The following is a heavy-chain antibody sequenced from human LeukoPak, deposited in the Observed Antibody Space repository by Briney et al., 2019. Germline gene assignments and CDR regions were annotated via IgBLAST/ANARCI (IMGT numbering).Heavy chain of an antibody. D-gene: IGHD2-21*01. CDR2: INQDGSEK. CDR3: ARWVSQYYFDY. V-gene: IGHV3-7*01. Sequence: GGSLRLSCEASGFTLSYYWMGWVRQAPGKGLEWVANINQDGSEKYFVDSVKGRFTISRDNAQNSVSLQMDSLRVDDTAVYYCARWVSQYYFDYWGQGTHVTVSS. CDR1: GFTLSYYW. J-gene: IGHJ4*02.